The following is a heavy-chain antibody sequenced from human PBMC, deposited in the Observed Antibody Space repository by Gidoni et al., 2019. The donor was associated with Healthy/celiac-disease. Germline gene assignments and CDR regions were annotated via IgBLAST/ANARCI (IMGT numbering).Heavy chain of an antibody. CDR2: ITPIFGTA. CDR1: GATFSIIA. V-gene: IGHV1-69*01. J-gene: IGHJ6*02. Sequence: QVQLVQSGAEVKKPGSSVKVSFKASGATFSIIAILCVRQAPGQGLEWMGGITPIFGTANYAQKFQGRVTITADESTSTAYMELSSLRSEDTAVYYCARDRYYDSSGYYPPSDYYGMDVWGQGTTVTVSS. CDR3: ARDRYYDSSGYYPPSDYYGMDV. D-gene: IGHD3-22*01.